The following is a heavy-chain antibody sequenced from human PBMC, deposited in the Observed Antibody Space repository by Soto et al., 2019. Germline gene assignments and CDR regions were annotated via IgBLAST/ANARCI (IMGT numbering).Heavy chain of an antibody. J-gene: IGHJ4*02. D-gene: IGHD3-3*01. Sequence: GGSLRLSCAASGFTFSSYAMSWVRQAPGKGLEWVSAISGSGGSTYYADSVKGRFTISRDNSKNTLYLQMNSLRAEDTAVYYCAKDLEYDFWSGYNHFDYWGQGTLVTVSS. CDR3: AKDLEYDFWSGYNHFDY. V-gene: IGHV3-23*01. CDR2: ISGSGGST. CDR1: GFTFSSYA.